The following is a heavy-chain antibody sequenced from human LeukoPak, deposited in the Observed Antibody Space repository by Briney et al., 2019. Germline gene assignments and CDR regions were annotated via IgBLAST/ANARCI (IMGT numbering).Heavy chain of an antibody. Sequence: GGSLRLSCPASGFTFSSYWMSWVRQAPGKGLKWVAEIKQDGSEKYYVDSVKGRFTISRDNAKNSLYLQMNSLRAEDTAVYYCARDSPYRSGWRYYYGMDVWGQGTTVTVSS. V-gene: IGHV3-7*01. J-gene: IGHJ6*02. CDR1: GFTFSSYW. D-gene: IGHD6-19*01. CDR3: ARDSPYRSGWRYYYGMDV. CDR2: IKQDGSEK.